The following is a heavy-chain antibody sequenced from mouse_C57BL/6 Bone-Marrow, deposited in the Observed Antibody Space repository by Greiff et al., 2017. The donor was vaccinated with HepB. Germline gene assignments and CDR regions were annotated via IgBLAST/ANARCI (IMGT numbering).Heavy chain of an antibody. CDR3: ARITTVQSGDY. J-gene: IGHJ2*01. D-gene: IGHD1-1*01. V-gene: IGHV1-77*01. CDR2: IGPGSGST. Sequence: QVQLQQSGAELVKPGASVKISCKASGYTFTDYYINWVKQRPGQGLEWIGKIGPGSGSTYYNEKFKGKATLTADKSSSPACMQLSSRTSEDSAVYFCARITTVQSGDYWGQGTTLTVSS. CDR1: GYTFTDYY.